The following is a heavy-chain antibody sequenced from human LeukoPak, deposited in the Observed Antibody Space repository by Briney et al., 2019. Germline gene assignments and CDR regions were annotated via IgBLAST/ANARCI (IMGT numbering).Heavy chain of an antibody. Sequence: GRSLRLSCAASGFIFTNSGMHWVRQAPGKGLECVAFIRNDGSNKYYADSVKGRFSISRDNSKNTLDLQMNSLIPEDTAVYYCARDHYYDFWSGYPSYFDYWGQGTLVTVSS. CDR2: IRNDGSNK. CDR1: GFIFTNSG. D-gene: IGHD3-3*01. CDR3: ARDHYYDFWSGYPSYFDY. V-gene: IGHV3-30*02. J-gene: IGHJ4*02.